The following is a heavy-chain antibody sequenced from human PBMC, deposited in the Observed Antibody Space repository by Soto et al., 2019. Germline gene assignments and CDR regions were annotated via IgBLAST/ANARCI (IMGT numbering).Heavy chain of an antibody. V-gene: IGHV4-61*08. Sequence: SETLSLTCTVSGGSISSGGYYWSWIRQHPGKGLEWIGYIYYSGSTNYNPSLKSRVTISVDTSKNQFSLKLSSVTAADTAVYYCARLGYTIFGVVIPWGGYYYMDVWGKGTTVTVSS. CDR2: IYYSGST. D-gene: IGHD3-3*01. J-gene: IGHJ6*03. CDR1: GGSISSGGYY. CDR3: ARLGYTIFGVVIPWGGYYYMDV.